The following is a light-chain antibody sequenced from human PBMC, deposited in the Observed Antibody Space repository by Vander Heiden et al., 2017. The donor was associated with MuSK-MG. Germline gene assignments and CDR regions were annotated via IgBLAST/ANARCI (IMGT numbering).Light chain of an antibody. CDR2: STN. J-gene: IGLJ2*01. CDR1: SGSVSTSYY. V-gene: IGLV8-61*01. Sequence: QTVVTQEPAFSVSPGGTVTLTCGLSSGSVSTSYYPSWYQQTPGQAPLIRSDSTNSRSSGVPNRVSGSILGNKAALTITGAQADDEADYDRLLYMDNEMGVFGGGTKLTVL. CDR3: LLYMDNEMGV.